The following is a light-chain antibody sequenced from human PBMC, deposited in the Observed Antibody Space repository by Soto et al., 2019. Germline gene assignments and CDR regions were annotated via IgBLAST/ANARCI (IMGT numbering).Light chain of an antibody. Sequence: EIVLTQSPATLSLSPGERATLSCRASQSVSNNLAWYQQKPGQAPRLLIYDASNRATGIPARLSGSGSGTDFTLTISSLEPEDFPVYYCQQRSNWPPITFGQGTRLEIK. CDR3: QQRSNWPPIT. CDR1: QSVSNN. V-gene: IGKV3-11*01. CDR2: DAS. J-gene: IGKJ5*01.